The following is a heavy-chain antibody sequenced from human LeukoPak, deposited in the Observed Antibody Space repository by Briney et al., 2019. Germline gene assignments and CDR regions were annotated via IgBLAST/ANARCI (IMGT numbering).Heavy chain of an antibody. J-gene: IGHJ3*02. D-gene: IGHD1-1*01. CDR1: GYTFTGYY. CDR3: AKYAYNWNAPDGFDM. V-gene: IGHV3-30*18. Sequence: SCKASGYTFTGYYMHWVRQAPGKGLEWVAVISYDGSRKHYADSVRGRFSISRDNSESTLFLQMNSLTTDDTSVYFCAKYAYNWNAPDGFDMWGQGTMVIVSS. CDR2: ISYDGSRK.